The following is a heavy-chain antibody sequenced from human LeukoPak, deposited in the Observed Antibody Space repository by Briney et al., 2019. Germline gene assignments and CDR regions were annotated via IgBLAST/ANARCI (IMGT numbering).Heavy chain of an antibody. J-gene: IGHJ4*02. CDR3: VRYSAKGFDS. V-gene: IGHV3-13*04. Sequence: PGGSLRLSCAASGFTFRSYDMHWVRQVTGEGLEWVSSIGTAGDTYYPGSVKGRFTISRDNAKNSLYLQMNSLRAGDTALYYCVRYSAKGFDSWGQGTLVTVSS. CDR2: IGTAGDT. D-gene: IGHD1-26*01. CDR1: GFTFRSYD.